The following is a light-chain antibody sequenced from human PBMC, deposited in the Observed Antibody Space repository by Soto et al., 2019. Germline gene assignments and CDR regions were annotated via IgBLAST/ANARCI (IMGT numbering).Light chain of an antibody. Sequence: QSAVTQPPSASGTPGQRVTISCSGSNSNVGGNTVNWYQHLPGTAPKLLIYSNDQRPSGVPDRFSGSKSGTSASLAISGLQSEDEADYYCAAWDDSLIGPVFGGGTKLTVL. CDR3: AAWDDSLIGPV. CDR2: SND. V-gene: IGLV1-44*01. J-gene: IGLJ2*01. CDR1: NSNVGGNT.